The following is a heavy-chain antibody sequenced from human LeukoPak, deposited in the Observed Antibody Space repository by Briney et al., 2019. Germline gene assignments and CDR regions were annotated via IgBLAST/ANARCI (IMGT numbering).Heavy chain of an antibody. CDR1: GYTFTRFG. CDR2: ISPYSGNT. J-gene: IGHJ4*02. D-gene: IGHD6-13*01. CDR3: ARDRIAATGRDY. Sequence: ASVKVSCKASGYTFTRFGINWVRQAPGQGLGWMGWISPYSGNTNYEQKFQGRLTMTTNTSTSTAYMELRGLRSDDTAVYYCARDRIAATGRDYWGQGTLVTVSS. V-gene: IGHV1-18*01.